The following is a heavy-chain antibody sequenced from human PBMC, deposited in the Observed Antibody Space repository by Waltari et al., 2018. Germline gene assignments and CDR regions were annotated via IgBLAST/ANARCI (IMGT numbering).Heavy chain of an antibody. CDR2: LSYTGST. CDR1: DGSISGFY. J-gene: IGHJ5*02. V-gene: IGHV4-59*01. CDR3: GRGGGGDWEWFEP. Sequence: VQLQESGPTLLKPSETLSLICTVPDGSISGFYWSWVRQPPGKGLGRIGNLSYTGSTKFQPSLKSRVTMSVDASKTQVSLRLSSVTAADTAFDYCGRGGGGDWEWFEPWGEGTLVTVSS. D-gene: IGHD2-21*02.